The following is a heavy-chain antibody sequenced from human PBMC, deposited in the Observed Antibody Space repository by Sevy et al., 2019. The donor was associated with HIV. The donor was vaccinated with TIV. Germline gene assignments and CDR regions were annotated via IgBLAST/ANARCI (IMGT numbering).Heavy chain of an antibody. Sequence: GGSLRLSCAASGFTFTNYGMHWVRQAPGKGLEWVSGISNSGANTYYADSVRGRFTVSRDNSKNTVYLQLNSLRAEDTARYYCAKEWTLLSDWYGEFDYWGEGTLVTVSS. D-gene: IGHD6-19*01. CDR1: GFTFTNYG. CDR2: ISNSGANT. CDR3: AKEWTLLSDWYGEFDY. V-gene: IGHV3-23*01. J-gene: IGHJ4*02.